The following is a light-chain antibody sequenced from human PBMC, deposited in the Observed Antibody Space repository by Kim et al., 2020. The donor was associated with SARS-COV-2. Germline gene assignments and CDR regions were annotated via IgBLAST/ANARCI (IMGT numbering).Light chain of an antibody. CDR3: QQSDNTPLT. V-gene: IGKV1-39*01. CDR2: AAS. J-gene: IGKJ4*01. CDR1: RNVNSY. Sequence: GDRVTITCRASRNVNSYLNWYQQKAGTAPKLLIYAASSLQSGVPSRFSGSGSGTDFTLTISSLQAEDSATYYCQQSDNTPLTFGGGTKVDIK.